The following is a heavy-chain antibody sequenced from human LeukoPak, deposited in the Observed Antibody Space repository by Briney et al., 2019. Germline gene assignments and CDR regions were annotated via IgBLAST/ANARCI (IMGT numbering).Heavy chain of an antibody. Sequence: GASVKVSCKASGGTFSSNAISWVRQAPGQGLEWMGGIIPIFGTANYAQKFQGRVTITADESTSTAYMELSSLRSEDTAVYYCARGNYYDSSGYDYYYYGMDVWGQGTTVTVSS. CDR2: IIPIFGTA. D-gene: IGHD3-22*01. CDR1: GGTFSSNA. V-gene: IGHV1-69*13. J-gene: IGHJ6*02. CDR3: ARGNYYDSSGYDYYYYGMDV.